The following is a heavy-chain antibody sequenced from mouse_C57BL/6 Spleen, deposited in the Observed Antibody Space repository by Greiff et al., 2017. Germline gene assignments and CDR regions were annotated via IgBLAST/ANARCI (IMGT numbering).Heavy chain of an antibody. V-gene: IGHV1-82*01. CDR1: GYAFSSSW. J-gene: IGHJ3*01. D-gene: IGHD3-2*02. CDR3: ARRAAQAGPWFAY. Sequence: VQLQQSGPELVKPGASVKISCKASGYAFSSSWMNWVKQRPGKGLEWIGRIYPGDGDTNYNGKFKGKATLTADKSSSTAYMQLSSLTSEDSAVYFCARRAAQAGPWFAYWGQGTLVTVSA. CDR2: IYPGDGDT.